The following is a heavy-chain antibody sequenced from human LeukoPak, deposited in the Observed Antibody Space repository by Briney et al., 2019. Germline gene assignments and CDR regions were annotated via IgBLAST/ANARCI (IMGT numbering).Heavy chain of an antibody. Sequence: GASVKVSCKASGYTFTGYYMHWVRQAPGQGLEWMGIINPSGGSTSYAQKFQGRVTMTRDTSTSTVYMELSSLRSEDTAVYYCARAGSGVPYSSSLMDVWGQGTTVTVSS. CDR2: INPSGGST. CDR3: ARAGSGVPYSSSLMDV. J-gene: IGHJ6*02. D-gene: IGHD6-13*01. CDR1: GYTFTGYY. V-gene: IGHV1-46*01.